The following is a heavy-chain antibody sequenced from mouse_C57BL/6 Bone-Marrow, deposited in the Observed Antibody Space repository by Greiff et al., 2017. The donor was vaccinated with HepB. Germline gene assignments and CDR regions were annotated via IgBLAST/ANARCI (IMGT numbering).Heavy chain of an antibody. D-gene: IGHD1-1*01. CDR3: ARNYGSSRGDY. CDR2: IRNKANGYTT. V-gene: IGHV7-3*01. J-gene: IGHJ2*01. Sequence: EVKLQESGGGLVQPGGSLSLSCAASGFTFTDYYMSWVRQPPGKALEWLGFIRNKANGYTTEYSASVKGRFTISRDNSQSILYLQMNALRAEDSATYYCARNYGSSRGDYWGQGTTLTVSS. CDR1: GFTFTDYY.